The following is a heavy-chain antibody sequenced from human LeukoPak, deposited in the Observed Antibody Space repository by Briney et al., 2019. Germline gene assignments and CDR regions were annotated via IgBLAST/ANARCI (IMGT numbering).Heavy chain of an antibody. CDR3: ARVRFRPAAFDY. CDR2: IIPIFGTA. J-gene: IGHJ4*02. D-gene: IGHD2-2*01. Sequence: SVTVSCKASGGTFSSYAISWVRQAPGQGLEGMGGIIPIFGTANYAQKFQGRVTITADESTSTAYMELSSLRSEDTAVYYCARVRFRPAAFDYWGQGTLVTVSS. CDR1: GGTFSSYA. V-gene: IGHV1-69*13.